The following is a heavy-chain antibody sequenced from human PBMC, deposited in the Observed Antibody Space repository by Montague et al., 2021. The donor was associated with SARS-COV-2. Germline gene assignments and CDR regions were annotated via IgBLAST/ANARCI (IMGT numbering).Heavy chain of an antibody. CDR1: GGSISNYY. D-gene: IGHD3-22*01. V-gene: IGHV4-59*01. J-gene: IGHJ6*02. CDR2: IYYSGST. CDR3: ARGGGYYNYGLDV. Sequence: SETLSLTCTDSGGSISNYYWCWIRQPPGRGLEWIGYIYYSGSTDXSPSLKSRVTISLDTSKNQFSLKVTSVTAADTAVYYCARGGGYYNYGLDVWGPGTTVTVSS.